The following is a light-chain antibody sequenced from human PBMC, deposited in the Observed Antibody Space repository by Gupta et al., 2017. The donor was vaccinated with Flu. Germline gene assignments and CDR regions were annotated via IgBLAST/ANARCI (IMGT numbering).Light chain of an antibody. CDR3: QHRRSWPLT. J-gene: IGKJ4*01. CDR2: DAS. CDR1: QSVSSN. Sequence: EIVLTQSPVTLSLSAGERATLSCRPSQSVSSNLAWYQQKPGQAPRLLIYDASNRATGIPARFSGSGSGTDFTLTISNVEPEDLALYFCQHRRSWPLTFGGGTKVEIK. V-gene: IGKV3-11*01.